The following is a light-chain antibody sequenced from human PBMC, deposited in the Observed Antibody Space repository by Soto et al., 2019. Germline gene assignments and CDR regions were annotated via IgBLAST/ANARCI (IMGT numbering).Light chain of an antibody. CDR2: DAS. V-gene: IGKV1-5*01. J-gene: IGKJ3*01. Sequence: DIQMTQSPSTLSASVRDRVTITCRASQSINSWLAWYQQKPGKAPKLLIYDASTLESGVPSRFSDSGSGTEFTLTISSLQPDDFATYYCQQYSSFPLTVGPGTKVDIK. CDR1: QSINSW. CDR3: QQYSSFPLT.